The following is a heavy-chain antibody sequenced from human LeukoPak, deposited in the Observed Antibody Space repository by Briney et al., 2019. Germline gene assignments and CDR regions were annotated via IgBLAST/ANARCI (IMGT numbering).Heavy chain of an antibody. CDR3: ARDRWDYVWGSYRSEYYYYYYGMDV. D-gene: IGHD3-16*02. V-gene: IGHV4-4*07. CDR1: GGSISSYY. Sequence: PSETLSLTCTVSGGSISSYYWSWIRQPAGKGLEWIGRIYTSGSTNYNPSLKSRVTMSVDTSKNQFSLKLSSVTAADTAVYYCARDRWDYVWGSYRSEYYYYYYGMDVWGQGTTVTVSS. J-gene: IGHJ6*02. CDR2: IYTSGST.